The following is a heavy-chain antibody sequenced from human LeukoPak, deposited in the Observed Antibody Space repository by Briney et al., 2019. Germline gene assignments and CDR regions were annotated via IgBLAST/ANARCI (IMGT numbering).Heavy chain of an antibody. J-gene: IGHJ4*02. Sequence: PGGSLRLSCVASGFPFSGYWMDWVRQAPGKGMEWVANINQDGTNQYYAASVKGRFSIYRDNAKNSLYLQMNSLRAEDTAVYYCSRGLDYLGQGVLVTVSS. V-gene: IGHV3-7*01. CDR1: GFPFSGYW. CDR2: INQDGTNQ. CDR3: SRGLDY.